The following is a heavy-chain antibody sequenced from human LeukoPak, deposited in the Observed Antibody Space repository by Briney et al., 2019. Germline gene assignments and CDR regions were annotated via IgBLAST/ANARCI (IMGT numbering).Heavy chain of an antibody. D-gene: IGHD5-18*01. V-gene: IGHV1-46*01. CDR1: GYTFTNYY. J-gene: IGHJ4*02. CDR2: INSSGGTT. Sequence: ASVKVSCKASGYTFTNYYMHWVRQAPGQRLEWMGIINSSGGTTNYAQKFQGTVTMTRDTSTSTVYMGLSSLRSDDTAVYYCARGRGDTALVTDYWGQGTLVTVSS. CDR3: ARGRGDTALVTDY.